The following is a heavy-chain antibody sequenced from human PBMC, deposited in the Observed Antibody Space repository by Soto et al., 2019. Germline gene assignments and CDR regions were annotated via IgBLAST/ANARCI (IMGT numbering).Heavy chain of an antibody. CDR3: ATQVVSRLGV. J-gene: IGHJ6*02. Sequence: QVQLQESGPGLVQPSGTLSLTCAVSGDSITGDEWWSWVRQPPGKGLEWIGEIHHSGATNYNPSLQRRVTITLHLSKNPFSRKLNSVTAAHTAMFYCATQVVSRLGVCGRGTTVTVSS. CDR2: IHHSGAT. D-gene: IGHD6-6*01. V-gene: IGHV4-4*02. CDR1: GDSITGDEW.